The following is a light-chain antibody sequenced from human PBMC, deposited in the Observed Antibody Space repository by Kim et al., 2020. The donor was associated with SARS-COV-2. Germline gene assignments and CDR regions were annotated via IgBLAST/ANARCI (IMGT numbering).Light chain of an antibody. V-gene: IGKV3-20*01. J-gene: IGKJ4*01. CDR1: HSVSSSY. CDR3: QQYGSSPLT. CDR2: GAS. Sequence: SQGDRASLPCRASHSVSSSYLAGYQQKPGQAPRLLIYGASSRATGIPDRFSGSGSRTDFTLTISRLEPEDVAVYYCQQYGSSPLTFGGGTKVDIK.